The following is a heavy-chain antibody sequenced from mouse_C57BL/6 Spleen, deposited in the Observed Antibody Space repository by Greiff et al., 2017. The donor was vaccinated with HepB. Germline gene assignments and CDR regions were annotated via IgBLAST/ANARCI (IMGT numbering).Heavy chain of an antibody. CDR3: ARHEEENSNYVRPYAMDY. CDR2: FYPGSGSI. Sequence: QVQLQQSGAELVKPGASVKLSCKASGYTFTEYTIHWVKQRSGQGLEWIGWFYPGSGSIKYNEKFKDKATLTADKSSSTVYMELSRLTSEASAVYFCARHEEENSNYVRPYAMDYWGQGTSVTVSS. V-gene: IGHV1-62-2*01. D-gene: IGHD2-5*01. J-gene: IGHJ4*01. CDR1: GYTFTEYT.